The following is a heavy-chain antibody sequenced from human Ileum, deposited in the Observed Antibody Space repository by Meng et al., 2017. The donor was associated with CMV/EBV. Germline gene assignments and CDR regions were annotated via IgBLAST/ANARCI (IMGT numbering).Heavy chain of an antibody. J-gene: IGHJ4*02. CDR3: ATGQERYHY. D-gene: IGHD1-1*01. V-gene: IGHV3-23*01. CDR1: GFTFSSYG. CDR2: LSASGDST. Sequence: GEFLKISCAASGFTFSSYGMTWVRQAPGKGLEWVSALSASGDSTFYADSVKGRFTISRDNSKNTLYLQMNSLGAEDTAVYYCATGQERYHYWGQGTLVTVSS.